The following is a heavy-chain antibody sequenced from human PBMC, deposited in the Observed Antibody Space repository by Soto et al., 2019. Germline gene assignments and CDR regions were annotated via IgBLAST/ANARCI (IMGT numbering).Heavy chain of an antibody. D-gene: IGHD3-22*01. CDR1: GFTFSGSA. CDR3: TGPYYDSSGYHY. J-gene: IGHJ4*02. V-gene: IGHV3-73*01. CDR2: IRSKANSYAT. Sequence: GGSLRLSCAASGFTFSGSAMHWVRQASGKGLEWVGRIRSKANSYATAYDAWVKGRFTISREDSKNTAYLQMNSLKTEDTAVYYCTGPYYDSSGYHYWGQGTLVTVSS.